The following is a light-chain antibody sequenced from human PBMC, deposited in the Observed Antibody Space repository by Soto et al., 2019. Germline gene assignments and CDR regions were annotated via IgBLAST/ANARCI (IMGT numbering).Light chain of an antibody. J-gene: IGKJ1*01. CDR2: WAS. CDR1: QSVLYSSNNKNY. V-gene: IGKV4-1*01. CDR3: QQYYSSRT. Sequence: DIVMTQSPDSLAESLGERATINCKSSQSVLYSSNNKNYLAWYQQKPGQPPKLLIYWASTRESGVPDRFSGSGSGTDFTLTISSLQAEDVAVYYCQQYYSSRTFGQGTKVEIK.